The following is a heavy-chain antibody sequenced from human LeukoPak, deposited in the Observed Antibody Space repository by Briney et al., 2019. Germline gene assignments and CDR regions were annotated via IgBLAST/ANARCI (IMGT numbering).Heavy chain of an antibody. Sequence: SETLSFACTVSGGSISNYYWSWIRQPPGKGLEWIGYMYYSGSTNYNPSLKSRVTISVDTSKKQFSLNLSSVTAADTAVYYCASIYYYGSGSYFGYWGQGTLVTVSS. CDR1: GGSISNYY. J-gene: IGHJ4*02. CDR2: MYYSGST. V-gene: IGHV4-59*08. D-gene: IGHD3-10*01. CDR3: ASIYYYGSGSYFGY.